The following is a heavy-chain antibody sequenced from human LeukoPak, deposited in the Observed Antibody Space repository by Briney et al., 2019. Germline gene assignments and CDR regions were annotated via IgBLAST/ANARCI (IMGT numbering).Heavy chain of an antibody. CDR1: GGSISSSNW. CDR2: IYHSGST. CDR3: ASSMFPGIAAAASGFDP. V-gene: IGHV4-4*02. Sequence: PSETLSLTCAVSGGSISSSNWWSWVRQPPGKGLEWIGEIYHSGSTNYNPSLKSRVTISVDTSKNQFSLKLSSVTAADTAVYYCASSMFPGIAAAASGFDPWGQGTLVTVSS. D-gene: IGHD6-13*01. J-gene: IGHJ5*02.